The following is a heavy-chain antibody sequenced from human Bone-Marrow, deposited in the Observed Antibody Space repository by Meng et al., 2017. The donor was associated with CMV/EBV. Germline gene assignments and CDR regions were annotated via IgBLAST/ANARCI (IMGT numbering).Heavy chain of an antibody. V-gene: IGHV3-33*01. CDR3: ARNWVWALDY. J-gene: IGHJ4*02. D-gene: IGHD7-27*01. CDR2: IWYDGSDK. CDR1: GFTFSGCG. Sequence: LSCAAAGFTFSGCGMHWVRQAPGKGLEWVAIIWYDGSDKDYADSVKGRFTISRDNSKNTLYLQMNSLRAEDTALYYCARNWVWALDYWGPGTLVTVSS.